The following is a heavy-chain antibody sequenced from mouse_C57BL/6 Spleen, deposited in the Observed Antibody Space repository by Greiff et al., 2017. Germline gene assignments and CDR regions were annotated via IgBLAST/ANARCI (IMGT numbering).Heavy chain of an antibody. V-gene: IGHV1-61*01. J-gene: IGHJ1*03. CDR2: IYPSDSET. CDR3: ARNYGSLYWYFDV. CDR1: GYPFTSYW. D-gene: IGHD1-1*01. Sequence: QVQLQPPGAELVRPGSSVKLSCKASGYPFTSYWMDWVKQRPGQGLEWIGNIYPSDSETHYNQKFKDKATLTVDKSSSTAYMQLSSLTSEDSAVYYCARNYGSLYWYFDVWGTGTTVTVSS.